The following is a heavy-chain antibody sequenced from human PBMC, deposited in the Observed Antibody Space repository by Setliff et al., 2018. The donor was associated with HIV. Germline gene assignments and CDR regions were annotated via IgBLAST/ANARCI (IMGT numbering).Heavy chain of an antibody. J-gene: IGHJ4*02. D-gene: IGHD6-19*01. CDR3: TKNLYRSPWSPLDY. CDR1: GFTFSYYG. Sequence: PGESPKISCATSGFTFSYYGMHWVRQAPGKGLEWVAFIRYDDTYKYYADSVKGRFTISRDNSKNTLYLQMNSLRAEDTAVYYCTKNLYRSPWSPLDYWGQGTLVTVSS. V-gene: IGHV3-30*02. CDR2: IRYDDTYK.